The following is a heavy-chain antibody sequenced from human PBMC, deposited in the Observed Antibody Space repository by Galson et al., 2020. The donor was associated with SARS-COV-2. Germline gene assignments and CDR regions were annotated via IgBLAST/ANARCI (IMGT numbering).Heavy chain of an antibody. V-gene: IGHV3-7*01. CDR3: AREDPRGDV. Sequence: GGSLRLSCVVSGFTLKKYWMSWVRQAPGKGLEWVGNIKHDGTETHYVDSVRGRFTISRDNGKNSVFLQMSSLRIEDTGMYFCAREDPRGDVWGQGTMVVVSS. J-gene: IGHJ6*02. CDR1: GFTLKKYW. CDR2: IKHDGTET. D-gene: IGHD3-10*01.